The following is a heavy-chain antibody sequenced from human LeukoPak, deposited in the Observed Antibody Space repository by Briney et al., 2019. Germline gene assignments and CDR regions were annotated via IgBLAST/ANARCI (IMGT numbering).Heavy chain of an antibody. CDR2: IYYSGST. Sequence: PSETLSLTCTVSGGSISSYYWSWIRQPPGKGLEWIGYIYYSGSTYYNPSLKSRVTISVDTSKNQFSLKLSSVTAADTAVYYCARTHIVATSLFDYWGQGTLVTVSS. V-gene: IGHV4-59*06. CDR3: ARTHIVATSLFDY. D-gene: IGHD5-12*01. J-gene: IGHJ4*02. CDR1: GGSISSYY.